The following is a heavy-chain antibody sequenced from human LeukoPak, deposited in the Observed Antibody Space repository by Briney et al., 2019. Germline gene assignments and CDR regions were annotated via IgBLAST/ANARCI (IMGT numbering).Heavy chain of an antibody. CDR2: ISGSGGST. CDR3: AREATAGYSSSWYSYYYYYMDV. V-gene: IGHV3-23*01. CDR1: GFTFSSYG. D-gene: IGHD6-13*01. Sequence: GGSLRLSCAASGFTFSSYGMSWVRQAPGKGLEWVSAISGSGGSTYYADSVKGRFTISRDNSKNTLYLQMNSLRAEDTAVYYCAREATAGYSSSWYSYYYYYMDVWGKGPRSPSP. J-gene: IGHJ6*03.